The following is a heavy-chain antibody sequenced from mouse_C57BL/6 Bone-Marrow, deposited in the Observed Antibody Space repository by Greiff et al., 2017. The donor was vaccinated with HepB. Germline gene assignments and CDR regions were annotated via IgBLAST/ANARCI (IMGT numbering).Heavy chain of an antibody. CDR1: GYTFTSYW. CDR3: ARHYYGSKDYFDY. D-gene: IGHD1-1*01. CDR2: IDPNSGGT. Sequence: QVQLQQPGAELVKPGASVMLSCKASGYTFTSYWMHWVKQRPGRGLEWIGRIDPNSGGTKYNEKFKSKATLTVDKPSSTAYMQLSSLTSEDSAVYYCARHYYGSKDYFDYWGQGTTLTVSS. J-gene: IGHJ2*01. V-gene: IGHV1-72*01.